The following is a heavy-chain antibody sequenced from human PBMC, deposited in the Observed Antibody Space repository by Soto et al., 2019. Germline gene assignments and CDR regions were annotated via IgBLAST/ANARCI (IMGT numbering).Heavy chain of an antibody. J-gene: IGHJ5*02. CDR2: IIPIFGTA. CDR1: GGPLISYA. CDR3: ARGASMVSAIPHNWFDP. Sequence: SVKVACKASGGPLISYAIGWVRQAPGQGLEWMGGIIPIFGTANYAQKFQGRVTITADESTSTAYMELSSLRSEDTAVYYCARGASMVSAIPHNWFDPCGQRTLVTVSS. D-gene: IGHD2-8*01. V-gene: IGHV1-69*01.